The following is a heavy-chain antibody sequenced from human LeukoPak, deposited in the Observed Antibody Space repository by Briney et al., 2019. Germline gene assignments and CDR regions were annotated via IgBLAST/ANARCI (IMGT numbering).Heavy chain of an antibody. V-gene: IGHV3-23*01. J-gene: IGHJ4*02. CDR2: ISGSGGST. Sequence: GGSLRLSCAASGFTFSSYAMSWVRQAPEKGLEWVSAISGSGGSTYYADSVKGRFTISRDNSKNTLYLQMNSLRAEDTAVYYCAKGERYCSSTSCYTGDYWGQGTLVTVSS. CDR3: AKGERYCSSTSCYTGDY. CDR1: GFTFSSYA. D-gene: IGHD2-2*02.